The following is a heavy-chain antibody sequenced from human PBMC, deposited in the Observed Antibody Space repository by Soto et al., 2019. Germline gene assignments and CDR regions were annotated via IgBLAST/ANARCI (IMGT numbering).Heavy chain of an antibody. CDR3: ARVSRYNWNDIDTYYYYGMDV. D-gene: IGHD1-1*01. CDR1: GDSVSSNSAA. V-gene: IGHV6-1*01. Sequence: SQTLSLTCAISGDSVSSNSAAWNWIRQSPSRGVEWLGRTYYRSKWYNDYAVSVRRRITINPDTSKNHFSLQLNSVAPEETAVYYGARVSRYNWNDIDTYYYYGMDVWGQGTTVTVSS. CDR2: TYYRSKWYN. J-gene: IGHJ6*02.